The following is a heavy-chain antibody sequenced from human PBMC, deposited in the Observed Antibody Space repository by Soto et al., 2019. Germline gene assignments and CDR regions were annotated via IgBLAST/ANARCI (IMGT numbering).Heavy chain of an antibody. CDR3: AKDLFCSGFTCSSVADFDY. D-gene: IGHD3-3*01. CDR1: GFTFSIYG. Sequence: QVPLVEYGGGVVQPGRSLRLSCAASGFTFSIYGMHWVRLAPGKGLEWVAVVSYDGTIKYYADSVKGRFTISKDNSKNTVYLQMNSLRAEDTAVYFCAKDLFCSGFTCSSVADFDYWGQGTLVTVSS. CDR2: VSYDGTIK. J-gene: IGHJ4*02. V-gene: IGHV3-30*18.